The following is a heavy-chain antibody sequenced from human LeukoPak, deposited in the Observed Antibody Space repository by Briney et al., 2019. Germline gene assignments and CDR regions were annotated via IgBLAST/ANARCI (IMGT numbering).Heavy chain of an antibody. D-gene: IGHD5-18*01. Sequence: ASVKVSCKASGGTFSSYAISWVRRAPGQGLEWMGGIIPIFGTANYAQKFQGRVTNTADESTSTAYMELSSLRSEDTAVYYCARGIQLWLIDYWGQGTLVTVSS. CDR1: GGTFSSYA. V-gene: IGHV1-69*01. J-gene: IGHJ4*02. CDR2: IIPIFGTA. CDR3: ARGIQLWLIDY.